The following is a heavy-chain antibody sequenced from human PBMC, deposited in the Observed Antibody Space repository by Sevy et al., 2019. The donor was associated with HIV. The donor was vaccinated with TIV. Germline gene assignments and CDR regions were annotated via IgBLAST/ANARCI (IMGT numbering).Heavy chain of an antibody. CDR3: ARDLPPSATTGAHFDC. V-gene: IGHV3-48*03. CDR1: GFTFSSYE. D-gene: IGHD4-17*01. CDR2: ISNSGTTK. Sequence: GGSLRLSCAASGFTFSSYEMNWVRQAPGKGLEWVSYISNSGTTKYYSDSVKGRFTISRDNARNSLYLQMHSLRAEDTAVYYWARDLPPSATTGAHFDCGGQGTLVTVSS. J-gene: IGHJ4*02.